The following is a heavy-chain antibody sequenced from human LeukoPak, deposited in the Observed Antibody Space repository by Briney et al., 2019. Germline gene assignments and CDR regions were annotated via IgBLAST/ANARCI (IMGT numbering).Heavy chain of an antibody. Sequence: GGSLRLSCAASGFTFSSYAMHGVRQAPGKGLEWVAVISYDGRNKYYADSVKGRFTISRDNSKNTLYLQMNSLRADDTAVYYCTKVVRIVATPEYYYDYWGQGTLLTVSS. D-gene: IGHD5-12*01. CDR2: ISYDGRNK. CDR1: GFTFSSYA. CDR3: TKVVRIVATPEYYYDY. J-gene: IGHJ4*02. V-gene: IGHV3-30*04.